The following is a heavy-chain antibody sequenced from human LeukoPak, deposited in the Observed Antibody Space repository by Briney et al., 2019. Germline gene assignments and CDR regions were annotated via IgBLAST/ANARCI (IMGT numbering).Heavy chain of an antibody. Sequence: PSETLSLTCTVSGGSISSSSYYWGWIRQPPGKGLEWIGSIYYSGSTNYNPSLKSRVTISVDTSKNQFSLKLSSVTAADTAVYYCARGRFWRDAFDIWGQGTMVTVS. J-gene: IGHJ3*02. D-gene: IGHD1-1*01. V-gene: IGHV4-39*07. CDR2: IYYSGST. CDR1: GGSISSSSYY. CDR3: ARGRFWRDAFDI.